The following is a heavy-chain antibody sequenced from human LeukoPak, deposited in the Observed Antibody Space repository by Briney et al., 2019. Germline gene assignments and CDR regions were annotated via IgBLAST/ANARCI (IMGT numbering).Heavy chain of an antibody. CDR1: GGSISSYY. CDR2: IYYSGST. Sequence: KASETLSLTCTVSGGSISSYYWSWIRQPPGKGPEWIGYIYYSGSTNYNPSLKSRVTISVDASKNQFSLKLSYVTAADTAVYYCARGATLRGADVDAFDIWGQGTMVTVSS. D-gene: IGHD3-10*01. J-gene: IGHJ3*02. CDR3: ARGATLRGADVDAFDI. V-gene: IGHV4-59*12.